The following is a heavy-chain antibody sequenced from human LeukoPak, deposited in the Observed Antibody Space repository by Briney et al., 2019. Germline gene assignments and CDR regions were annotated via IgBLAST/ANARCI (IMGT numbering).Heavy chain of an antibody. J-gene: IGHJ5*02. D-gene: IGHD5-18*01. CDR2: IYYSGST. V-gene: IGHV4-30-4*08. Sequence: SQTLSLTCTVSGGSISSGDYYWSWIRQPPGKGLEWIGYIYYSGSTYYNPSLKSRVTIPVDTSKNQFSLKLSSVTAADTAVYYCARGGYSYGSSPWFDPWGQGTLVTVSS. CDR3: ARGGYSYGSSPWFDP. CDR1: GGSISSGDYY.